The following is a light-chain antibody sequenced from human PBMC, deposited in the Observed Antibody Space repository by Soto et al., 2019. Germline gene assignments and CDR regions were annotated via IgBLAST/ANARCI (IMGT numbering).Light chain of an antibody. J-gene: IGKJ1*01. V-gene: IGKV2-30*01. CDR1: QSLVYSDGNTY. CDR3: MQGTHWPWT. Sequence: DVDMTQSPLSLPVTLGQPASISCRSSQSLVYSDGNTYLSWFQQRPGQSPRRLIYEVSNRESGVPDRFSVSGSGTDFTLKISRVEAEDVGVYYCMQGTHWPWTFGQGTKVEIK. CDR2: EVS.